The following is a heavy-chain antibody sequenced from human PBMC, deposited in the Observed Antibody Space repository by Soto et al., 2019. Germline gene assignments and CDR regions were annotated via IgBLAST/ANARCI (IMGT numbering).Heavy chain of an antibody. V-gene: IGHV5-51*01. J-gene: IGHJ3*02. CDR2: IYPGDSDA. Sequence: GESLKISCKSFGHRFTTDWFGWVRHVPGKGLEWMAIIYPGDSDARYSPSFQDQVTFSANKSISPAFRQWTRMKASDTALYFGAAGHVVRNPAAFDMWGQGTMVTVSS. CDR3: AAGHVVRNPAAFDM. CDR1: GHRFTTDW. D-gene: IGHD3-10*01.